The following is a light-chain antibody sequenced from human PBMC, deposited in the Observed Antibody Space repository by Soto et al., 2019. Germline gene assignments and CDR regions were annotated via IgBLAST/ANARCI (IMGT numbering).Light chain of an antibody. Sequence: QSALTQPASVSGSPGQSITISCTGTSSDVGSYDLVSWYQQHPGKAPKLMIYEVSKRPSGVSNRFFGSKSGNTASLTISGLQAEDEADYYCCSYAGPNTLQFGGGTKLTVI. J-gene: IGLJ2*01. CDR1: SSDVGSYDL. CDR3: CSYAGPNTLQ. V-gene: IGLV2-23*02. CDR2: EVS.